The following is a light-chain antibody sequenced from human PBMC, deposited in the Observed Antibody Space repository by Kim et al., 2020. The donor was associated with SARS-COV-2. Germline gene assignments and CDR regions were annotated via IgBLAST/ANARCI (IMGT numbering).Light chain of an antibody. V-gene: IGLV3-1*01. CDR1: KLGDKY. CDR2: QYS. Sequence: SYELTQPPSVSVSPGQTASITCSGDKLGDKYACWYQQKPGQSPVLVIYQYSKRPSGIPERFSGSNSGNTATLTISGTQAMDEADYYCQAWDSSVVFGGGTKVTVL. CDR3: QAWDSSVV. J-gene: IGLJ2*01.